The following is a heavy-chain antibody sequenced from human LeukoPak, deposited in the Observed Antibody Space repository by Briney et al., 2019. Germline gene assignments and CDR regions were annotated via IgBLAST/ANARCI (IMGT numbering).Heavy chain of an antibody. J-gene: IGHJ4*02. Sequence: ASVKVSCKASGYTFTGYYMNWVRQAPGQGLEWMGWINPNNGVTNYAQKFQDRVTMTRDTSISTAYMELSRLRSDDTAVYYCARVHCSSAGCYFYFDYWGQGTLVTVSS. D-gene: IGHD2-2*01. CDR2: INPNNGVT. V-gene: IGHV1-2*02. CDR1: GYTFTGYY. CDR3: ARVHCSSAGCYFYFDY.